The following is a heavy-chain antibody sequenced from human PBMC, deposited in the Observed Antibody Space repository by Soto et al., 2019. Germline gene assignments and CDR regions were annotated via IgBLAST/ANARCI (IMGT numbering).Heavy chain of an antibody. Sequence: QVQLVESGGGVVQPGRSLRLSCAASGFTFSSYGMHWVRQAPGKGLEWVAVISYDGSNKYYADSVKGRFTISRDNSKNTLYLQMNSLRAEDTAVYYCAKVHHGSGTTDFDYWGQGTLVTVSS. V-gene: IGHV3-30*18. D-gene: IGHD3-10*01. CDR2: ISYDGSNK. CDR1: GFTFSSYG. CDR3: AKVHHGSGTTDFDY. J-gene: IGHJ4*02.